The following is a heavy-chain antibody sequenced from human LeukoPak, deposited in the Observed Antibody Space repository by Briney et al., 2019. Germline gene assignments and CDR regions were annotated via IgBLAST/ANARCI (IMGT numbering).Heavy chain of an antibody. CDR2: INTSGGST. CDR3: ARDVAKYDILTGYYFDY. CDR1: GYTFTSYY. V-gene: IGHV1-46*01. J-gene: IGHJ4*02. D-gene: IGHD3-9*01. Sequence: ASVKVSCKASGYTFTSYYMHWVRQAPGQGLEWMGIINTSGGSTSYAQKFQGRATMTRDTSTSTVYMELSSLRSQDTAVYYCARDVAKYDILTGYYFDYWGQGTLVTVSS.